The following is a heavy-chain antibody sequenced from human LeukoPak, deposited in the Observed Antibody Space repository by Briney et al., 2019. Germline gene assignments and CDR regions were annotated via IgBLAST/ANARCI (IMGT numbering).Heavy chain of an antibody. V-gene: IGHV3-74*01. CDR2: INSDGSST. Sequence: PGGSLRLSCAASGFTFSSYWMHWVRQAPGKALVWVSRINSDGSSTSYADSVKGRFTISRDNAKNTLYLQMNSLRAEDTAVYYCARSLRLGELSYHDYWGQGTLVTVSS. J-gene: IGHJ4*02. CDR1: GFTFSSYW. D-gene: IGHD3-16*02. CDR3: ARSLRLGELSYHDY.